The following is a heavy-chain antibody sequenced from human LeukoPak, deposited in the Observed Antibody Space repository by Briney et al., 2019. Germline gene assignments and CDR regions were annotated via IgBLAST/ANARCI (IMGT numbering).Heavy chain of an antibody. D-gene: IGHD6-19*01. J-gene: IGHJ4*02. Sequence: ASVKVSCKASGYTFTGQFIHWLRQAPGQGLEWMGWIDPPSGAPHYAPKFQDRVTMTRDTSIATAYLEVHRLKSDDTAVYYWARGGFSIGFYLDFWGQGTLISSPQ. CDR2: IDPPSGAP. V-gene: IGHV1-2*02. CDR1: GYTFTGQF. CDR3: ARGGFSIGFYLDF.